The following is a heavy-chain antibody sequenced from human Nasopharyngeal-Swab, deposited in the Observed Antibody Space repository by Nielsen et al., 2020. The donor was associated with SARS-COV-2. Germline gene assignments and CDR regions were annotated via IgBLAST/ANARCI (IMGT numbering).Heavy chain of an antibody. CDR1: GYTFTSYG. J-gene: IGHJ4*02. CDR3: ARDTIGYQWGNYFDY. D-gene: IGHD1-26*01. Sequence: ASVKVSCKASGYTFTSYGISWVRQAPGQGLEWVGWISAYNGNTNYAQKLQGRVIMTTDTSTSTAYMELRSLRSDDTAVYYCARDTIGYQWGNYFDYWGQGTLVTVSS. V-gene: IGHV1-18*01. CDR2: ISAYNGNT.